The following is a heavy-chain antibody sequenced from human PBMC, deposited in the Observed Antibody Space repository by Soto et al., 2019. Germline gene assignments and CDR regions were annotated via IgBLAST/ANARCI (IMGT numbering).Heavy chain of an antibody. D-gene: IGHD3-3*01. Sequence: SSETLSLTCTVSGGSISSSSYYWGWIRQPPGKGLEWIGSIYYSGSTYYNPSLKSRVTISVDTSKNQFSLKLSSVTAADTAVYYCATRGPNYDFWSGRQWSWFDPWGQGTLVTVSS. CDR2: IYYSGST. CDR1: GGSISSSSYY. CDR3: ATRGPNYDFWSGRQWSWFDP. J-gene: IGHJ5*02. V-gene: IGHV4-39*01.